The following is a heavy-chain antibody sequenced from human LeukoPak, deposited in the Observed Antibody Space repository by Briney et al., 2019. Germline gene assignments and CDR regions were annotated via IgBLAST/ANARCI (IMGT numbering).Heavy chain of an antibody. CDR2: IRYDGSNK. V-gene: IGHV3-30*02. D-gene: IGHD3-10*01. Sequence: PGGSLRLSCAASGFNFTSYGMHWVRQAPGKGLEWVAFIRYDGSNKYYADSVKGRFTISRDNAKNTLYLQMNSLRAEDTAVYYCARTPWFGELSIDYWGQGTLVTVSS. CDR3: ARTPWFGELSIDY. J-gene: IGHJ4*02. CDR1: GFNFTSYG.